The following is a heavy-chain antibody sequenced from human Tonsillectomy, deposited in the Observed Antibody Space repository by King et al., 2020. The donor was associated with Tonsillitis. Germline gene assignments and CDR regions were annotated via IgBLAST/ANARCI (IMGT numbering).Heavy chain of an antibody. CDR2: IDPNGGGT. CDR3: ARELAIKSFDI. CDR1: GYTFTANH. D-gene: IGHD6-13*01. J-gene: IGHJ3*02. V-gene: IGHV1-2*02. Sequence: QLVQSGAEVKKPGASVKVSCKASGYTFTANHIHWVRQAPGKGLEWMGWIDPNGGGTNYAQNFQGRVTLTRDTSISTVCMELSSLRSDDRAVYYCARELAIKSFDICGQGTMRSVSS.